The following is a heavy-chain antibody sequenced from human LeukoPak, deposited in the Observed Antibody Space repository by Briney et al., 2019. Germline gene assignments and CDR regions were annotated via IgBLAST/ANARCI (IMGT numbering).Heavy chain of an antibody. D-gene: IGHD4-17*01. CDR3: ARGYGDSPYFDY. Sequence: SQTLSLTCTVSGGSISSGGYYWSWIRQHPGKGLEWIGYIYYSGSTYYNPSLKSRVTISVDTSKNQFSLELSSVTAADTAVYYCARGYGDSPYFDYWGQGTLVTVSS. CDR1: GGSISSGGYY. V-gene: IGHV4-31*03. CDR2: IYYSGST. J-gene: IGHJ4*02.